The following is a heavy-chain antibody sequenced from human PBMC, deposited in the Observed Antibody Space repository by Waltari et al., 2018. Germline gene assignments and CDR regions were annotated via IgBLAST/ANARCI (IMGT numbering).Heavy chain of an antibody. Sequence: QVQLVESGGGVVQPGRSLRLSCAASGFTFSNYGMHWVRQAPGKGLEWVAVIWYDGSNKYYAESVKGRFTISRDNSKNMLYLQMNSLRVYDTAMYYCANNFDYWGQGTLVTVSS. CDR1: GFTFSNYG. V-gene: IGHV3-33*08. J-gene: IGHJ4*02. CDR2: IWYDGSNK. CDR3: ANNFDY.